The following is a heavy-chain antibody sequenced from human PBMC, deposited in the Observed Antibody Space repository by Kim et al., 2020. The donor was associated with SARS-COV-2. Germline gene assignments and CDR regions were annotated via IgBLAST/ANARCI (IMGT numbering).Heavy chain of an antibody. Sequence: SVKVSCKASGGTFSSYAISWVRQAPGQGLEWMGGIIPIFGTANYAQKFQGRVTITADESTSTAYMELSSLRSEDTAVYYCARDLRMYSSSWHLEAYYYYGMDVWGQGTTVTVSS. CDR3: ARDLRMYSSSWHLEAYYYYGMDV. CDR1: GGTFSSYA. J-gene: IGHJ6*02. D-gene: IGHD6-13*01. V-gene: IGHV1-69*13. CDR2: IIPIFGTA.